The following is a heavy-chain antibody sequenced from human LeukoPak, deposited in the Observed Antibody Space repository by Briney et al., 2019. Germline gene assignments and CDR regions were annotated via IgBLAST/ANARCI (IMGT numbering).Heavy chain of an antibody. CDR1: GYTFTGYY. Sequence: ASVKVSCKASGYTFTGYYMHWVRQAPGQGLEWMGRINPNSGGTNYAQKFQGRVTMTRDTSISTAYMELSRLRSDDTAVYYCARGTVLRFLEWSKYYFDYWGQGTLVTVSS. V-gene: IGHV1-2*06. D-gene: IGHD3-3*01. CDR2: INPNSGGT. CDR3: ARGTVLRFLEWSKYYFDY. J-gene: IGHJ4*02.